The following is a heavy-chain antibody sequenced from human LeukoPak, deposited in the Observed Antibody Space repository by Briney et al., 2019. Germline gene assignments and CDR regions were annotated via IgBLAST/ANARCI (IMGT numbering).Heavy chain of an antibody. CDR1: GFALSSYG. V-gene: IGHV3-48*04. D-gene: IGHD6-13*01. CDR3: AREGSSWSYYYYYYMDV. CDR2: ISSSSSTI. J-gene: IGHJ6*03. Sequence: GGSLRLSCAASGFALSSYGMNWVRQAPGQGLEWPSYISSSSSTIYYADSVKGRFTISRDNAKSSLYLQMNNLRGEDTAVYYCAREGSSWSYYYYYYMDVWGKGTTVTVPS.